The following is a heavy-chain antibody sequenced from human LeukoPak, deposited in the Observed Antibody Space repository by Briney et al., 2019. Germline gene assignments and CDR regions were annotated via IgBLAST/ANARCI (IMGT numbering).Heavy chain of an antibody. CDR1: GNIFTNYH. D-gene: IGHD3-10*01. CDR2: VYTDGGTI. J-gene: IGHJ4*02. Sequence: ASVKVSCKASGNIFTNYHLHWVRLAPGRGLEWMGAVYTDGGTITNTRSFQDRVTMTRDVSTRTVYMELSSLNSEDTAVYYCATEAPGSYRFDNWGQEIVVTVSS. V-gene: IGHV1-46*01. CDR3: ATEAPGSYRFDN.